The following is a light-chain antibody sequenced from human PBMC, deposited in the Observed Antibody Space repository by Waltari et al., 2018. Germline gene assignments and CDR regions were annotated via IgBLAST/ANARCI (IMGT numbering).Light chain of an antibody. CDR1: SSNIGSNY. CDR3: AAWDDSLSGHWV. Sequence: QSVLTQPPSASGTPGQRVTISCSGSSSNIGSNYIYWYQQLPGTAPKLLIYRNNQRPAGGPDRCSGSKSGSSGSLAIGGLRSEDGADYYCAAWDDSLSGHWVFGGGTKLTVL. CDR2: RNN. V-gene: IGLV1-47*01. J-gene: IGLJ3*02.